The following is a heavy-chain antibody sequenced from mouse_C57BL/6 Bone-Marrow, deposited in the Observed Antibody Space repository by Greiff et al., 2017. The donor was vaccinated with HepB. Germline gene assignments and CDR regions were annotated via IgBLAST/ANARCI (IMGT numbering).Heavy chain of an antibody. CDR1: GYTFTEYT. V-gene: IGHV1-62-2*01. Sequence: VQLQQSGAELVKPGASVKLSCKASGYTFTEYTIHWVKQRSGQGLEWIGWFYPGSGSIKYNEKFKDKATLTADKSSSTVYMELSSLTSEDSAVYVCARHGEIYYGNWDYAMDYWGQGTSVTVSS. CDR3: ARHGEIYYGNWDYAMDY. J-gene: IGHJ4*01. CDR2: FYPGSGSI. D-gene: IGHD2-1*01.